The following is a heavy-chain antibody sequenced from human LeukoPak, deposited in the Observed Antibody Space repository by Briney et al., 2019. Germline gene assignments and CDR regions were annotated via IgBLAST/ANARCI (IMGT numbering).Heavy chain of an antibody. Sequence: PSETLSLTCAVYGGSFSGYYWSWIRQPPGKGLEWTGEINHSGSTNYNPSLKSRVTISIDTSKNQFSLKLSSVTAADTAVYYCARGANYNRYFDWLLGRGFDPWGQGTLVTVSS. CDR2: INHSGST. V-gene: IGHV4-34*01. D-gene: IGHD3-9*01. CDR3: ARGANYNRYFDWLLGRGFDP. CDR1: GGSFSGYY. J-gene: IGHJ5*02.